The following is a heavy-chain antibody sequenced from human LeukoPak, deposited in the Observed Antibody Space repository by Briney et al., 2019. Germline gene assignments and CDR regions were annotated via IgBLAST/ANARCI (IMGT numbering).Heavy chain of an antibody. CDR1: GFTFSNYW. V-gene: IGHV3-7*01. CDR3: ARSGNYGWYFDL. Sequence: GGSLRLSCAPSGFTFSNYWMTWVRQAPGQGLEWVANIKEDGGERYYVDSVKGRFTISRDNAKNSLYLQMNSLSAEDTALYYCARSGNYGWYFDLWGRGTLVTVSS. J-gene: IGHJ2*01. CDR2: IKEDGGER. D-gene: IGHD1-26*01.